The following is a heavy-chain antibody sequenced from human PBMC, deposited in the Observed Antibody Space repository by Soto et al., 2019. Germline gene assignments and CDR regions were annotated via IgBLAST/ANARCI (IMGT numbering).Heavy chain of an antibody. CDR3: ARDGGSY. CDR1: GFTLSTYA. V-gene: IGHV3-30-3*01. Sequence: QVQLVESGGGVVQPGTSLRLSCAASGFTLSTYAMHWVRQAPGKGLEWVAVIASDGSSQYYADSVKGRFTVSRDSSRNTQYMQMSSLRADDTAVYSCARDGGSYWSQGAQVIVST. J-gene: IGHJ4*02. CDR2: IASDGSSQ. D-gene: IGHD3-10*01.